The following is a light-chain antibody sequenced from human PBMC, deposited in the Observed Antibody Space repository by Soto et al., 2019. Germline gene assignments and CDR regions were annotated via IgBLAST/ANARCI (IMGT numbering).Light chain of an antibody. CDR3: QQYNSYSWT. Sequence: DILMTQSPSTLSASVVDRVTITCRASQSISYWLAWYQQKPGKAPKLLIYDASSLESGVPSRFSGSGSGTEFTLTISSLQPDDFATYYCQQYNSYSWTFGQGTKVDIK. J-gene: IGKJ1*01. CDR1: QSISYW. V-gene: IGKV1-5*01. CDR2: DAS.